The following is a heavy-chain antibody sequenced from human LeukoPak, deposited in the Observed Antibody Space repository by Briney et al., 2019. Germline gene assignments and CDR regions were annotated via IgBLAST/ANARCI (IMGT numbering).Heavy chain of an antibody. J-gene: IGHJ3*02. D-gene: IGHD1-26*01. CDR2: IWYDGSNK. V-gene: IGHV3-33*01. CDR3: ARDGYSGSYSAFDI. CDR1: GFTFSRYG. Sequence: GRSPRLSCAASGFTFSRYGMHWVRQAPGKGLEWVAVIWYDGSNKYYADSVKGRFTISRDNSKNTLYLQMNSLRAEDTAVYYCARDGYSGSYSAFDIWGQGTMDTVSS.